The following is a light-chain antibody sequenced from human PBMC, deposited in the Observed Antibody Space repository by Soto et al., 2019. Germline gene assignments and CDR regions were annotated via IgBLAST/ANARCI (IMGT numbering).Light chain of an antibody. CDR1: LSVSSY. CDR3: QQRGNWPLT. V-gene: IGKV3-11*01. CDR2: DAS. J-gene: IGKJ4*01. Sequence: EIVLTQSPATLSLSPGERATLSCRASLSVSSYLAWYQQKPGQAPRLLIYDASNRAPGIPARFSGRGSGTDCTLTISSLEPEDFAVYYCQQRGNWPLTVGGGTKVEIK.